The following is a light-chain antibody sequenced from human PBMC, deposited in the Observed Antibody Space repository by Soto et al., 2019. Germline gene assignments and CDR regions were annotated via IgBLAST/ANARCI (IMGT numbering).Light chain of an antibody. CDR1: QTISSW. CDR2: KAS. Sequence: DIQRRPSRSTRLWSVGVRVTITYRASQTISSWLAWYQQKPGKAPKLLIYKASTLKSGVPSRFSGSGSGIEFTLAVSSLQPDDFSTYSCQLSISYAEAFAPGTKVDIK. CDR3: QLSISYAEA. J-gene: IGKJ1*01. V-gene: IGKV1-5*03.